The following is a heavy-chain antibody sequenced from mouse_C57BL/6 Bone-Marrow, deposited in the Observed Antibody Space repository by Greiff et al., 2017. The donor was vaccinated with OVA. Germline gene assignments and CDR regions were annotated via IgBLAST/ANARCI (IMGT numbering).Heavy chain of an antibody. CDR1: GYTFTSYG. V-gene: IGHV1-81*01. D-gene: IGHD1-1*01. CDR3: ARYFYYYAFDH. CDR2: IYPRSGNT. Sequence: VQLQQSGAELARPGASVKLSCKASGYTFTSYGISWVKQRTGQGLEWIGEIYPRSGNTYYNEKFKGKATLTAAKSSSTAYMELRSLTSEDSAVYFCARYFYYYAFDHWGQGTTLRVSS. J-gene: IGHJ2*01.